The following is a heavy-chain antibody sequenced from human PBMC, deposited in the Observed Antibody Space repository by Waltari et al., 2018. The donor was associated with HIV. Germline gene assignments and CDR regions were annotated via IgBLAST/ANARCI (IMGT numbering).Heavy chain of an antibody. Sequence: QVQLVESGGGVVQPGRSLRLSCAASGFLFSSYGMHWVRQAPGKGLELVAVIWFDGNHKYYSDSVKGRFTISRDNSKDTVDLQMDSLRTEHTGVYYGARGDIILMVYTIDYWGQGTLVSVSS. CDR3: ARGDIILMVYTIDY. J-gene: IGHJ4*02. V-gene: IGHV3-33*01. CDR1: GFLFSSYG. CDR2: IWFDGNHK. D-gene: IGHD2-8*01.